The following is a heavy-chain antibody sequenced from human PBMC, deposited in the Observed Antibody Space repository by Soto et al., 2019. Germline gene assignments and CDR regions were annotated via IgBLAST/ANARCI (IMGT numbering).Heavy chain of an antibody. D-gene: IGHD4-17*01. CDR1: EFTFSQHW. V-gene: IGHV3-7*01. CDR3: ARGHYGRDY. Sequence: EVHLVESGGGLVQPGGSLRLSCAASEFTFSQHWMSWVRQALGKGLEWVAVIKPDGSEEYYVDSVKGRFTISRDNAKNSVYLQMNSLRAEDTAVYYCARGHYGRDYWGQGTLVTVSS. J-gene: IGHJ4*02. CDR2: IKPDGSEE.